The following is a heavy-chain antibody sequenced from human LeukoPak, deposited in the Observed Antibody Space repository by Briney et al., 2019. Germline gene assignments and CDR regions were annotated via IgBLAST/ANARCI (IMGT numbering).Heavy chain of an antibody. CDR1: GYTFTSYG. Sequence: ASVKVSCKASGYTFTSYGISWVRQAPGQGLEWMGWISAYNGNTNYAQKFQGRVTMTRDTSISTAYMELSRLRSDDTAVYYCARDLGNYYYGMDVWGQGTTVTVSS. CDR2: ISAYNGNT. J-gene: IGHJ6*02. D-gene: IGHD3-16*01. V-gene: IGHV1-18*01. CDR3: ARDLGNYYYGMDV.